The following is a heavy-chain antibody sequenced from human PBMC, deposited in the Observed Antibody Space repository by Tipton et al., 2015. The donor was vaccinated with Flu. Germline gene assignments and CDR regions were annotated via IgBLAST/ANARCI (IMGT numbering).Heavy chain of an antibody. Sequence: TLSLTCTVSGGSISTTIYYWGWVRQPPGKGLEWIGSIYYSGTTYYNPSLTSRVTISIDASKNQFSLDLTSLTAADTAVYYCARDLWNDRRAYYYYGVDVGGQGTTVTVPS. J-gene: IGHJ6*02. V-gene: IGHV4-39*07. D-gene: IGHD1-1*01. CDR3: ARDLWNDRRAYYYYGVDV. CDR1: GGSISTTIYY. CDR2: IYYSGTT.